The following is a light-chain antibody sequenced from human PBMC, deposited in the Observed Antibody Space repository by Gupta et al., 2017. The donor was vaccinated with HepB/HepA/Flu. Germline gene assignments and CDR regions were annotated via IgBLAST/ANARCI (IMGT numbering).Light chain of an antibody. V-gene: IGKV3-15*01. Sequence: EIVMTQSPATLSVSPGDRATLSCRASQTIDINLAWYQQKPGQAPRLLIYNASTRTTGIPVRFSGTGSGTDFTLTISSLKSEDFAIYYCQQYKKGSRTFGQGTKVDIK. CDR3: QQYKKGSRT. CDR2: NAS. J-gene: IGKJ1*01. CDR1: QTIDIN.